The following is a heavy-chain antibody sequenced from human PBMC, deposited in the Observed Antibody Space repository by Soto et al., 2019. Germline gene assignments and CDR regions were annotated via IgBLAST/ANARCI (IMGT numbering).Heavy chain of an antibody. V-gene: IGHV3-23*05. D-gene: IGHD3-10*01. CDR1: GFDFSSYA. Sequence: EVRLLESGGGLVQPGGSLRLSCAASGFDFSSYAMNWARQAPGKGLEWVSGISGSGIDVYYADSVRGRFTISRDNSKNTIYLQVNSLRVEDTAMYYCAFGTRGVVDTYYHYWGRGTMVTVSS. CDR3: AFGTRGVVDTYYHY. J-gene: IGHJ4*02. CDR2: ISGSGIDV.